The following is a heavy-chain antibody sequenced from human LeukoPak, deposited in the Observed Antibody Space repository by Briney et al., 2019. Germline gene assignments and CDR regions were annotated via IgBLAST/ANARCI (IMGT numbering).Heavy chain of an antibody. CDR3: AKDHSGGITKGNNWFDP. V-gene: IGHV3-30*02. D-gene: IGHD3-3*01. CDR1: GFTFSSYG. Sequence: PGRSLRLSCAASGFTFSSYGMHWVRQAPGKGLEWVAFIRYDGSNKYYADSVKGRFTISRDNSKNTLYLQMNSLRAEDTAVYYCAKDHSGGITKGNNWFDPWGQGTLVTVSS. CDR2: IRYDGSNK. J-gene: IGHJ5*02.